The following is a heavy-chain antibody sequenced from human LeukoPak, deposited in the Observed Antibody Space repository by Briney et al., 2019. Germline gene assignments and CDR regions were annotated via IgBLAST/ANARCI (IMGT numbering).Heavy chain of an antibody. Sequence: GGSLRLSCAASGITFSTYAMNWVRQAPGEGLEWVSSIGGSSTSLYYADSLKDRFTISRDNSKNTLYLQMNSLRAEDTAVYYCARLGIITAAGSNDYWGQGTLVTVSS. V-gene: IGHV3-21*01. CDR3: ARLGIITAAGSNDY. D-gene: IGHD6-13*01. CDR1: GITFSTYA. J-gene: IGHJ4*02. CDR2: IGGSSTSL.